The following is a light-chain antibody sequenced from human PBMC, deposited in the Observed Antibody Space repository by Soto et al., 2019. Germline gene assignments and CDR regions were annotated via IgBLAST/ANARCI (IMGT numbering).Light chain of an antibody. CDR3: SSYAGRNNLD. CDR1: SSDVGGYNY. V-gene: IGLV2-8*01. Sequence: QSALTQPPSASGSPGQSVTISCTGTSSDVGGYNYVSWYQQHPGKAPKLMIYEVSKRPSGVPDRFSGSKSGNTASLTVSGLQAEDEADYYCSSYAGRNNLDFGTGTKLTVL. J-gene: IGLJ1*01. CDR2: EVS.